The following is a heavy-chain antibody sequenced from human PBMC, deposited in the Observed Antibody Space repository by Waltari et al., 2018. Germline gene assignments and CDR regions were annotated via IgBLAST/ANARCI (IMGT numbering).Heavy chain of an antibody. CDR3: ARDYSSGWYYFDY. CDR1: GFTVSSNY. V-gene: IGHV3-53*02. J-gene: IGHJ4*02. D-gene: IGHD6-19*01. CDR2: IYSGGST. Sequence: EVQLVETGGGLIQPGGSLRLSCAASGFTVSSNYMSWVRQAPWKGLEWVSVIYSGGSTYYADSVKGRFTISRDNSKNTLYLQMNSLRAEDTAVYYCARDYSSGWYYFDYWGQGTLVTVSS.